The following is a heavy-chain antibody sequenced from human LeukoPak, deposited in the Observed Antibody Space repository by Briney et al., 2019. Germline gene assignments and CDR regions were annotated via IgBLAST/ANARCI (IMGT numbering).Heavy chain of an antibody. Sequence: SETLSLTCAVSGDSISSPNWWSWVRQPPGKGLEWIGEIYHSGSTNYNPSLKSRVTISVDKSENQFSLKLSSVTAADTAVYYCARDFRGGYDFWSGYYTPYYFDYWGQGTLVTVSS. CDR1: GDSISSPNW. J-gene: IGHJ4*02. CDR2: IYHSGST. D-gene: IGHD3-3*01. V-gene: IGHV4-4*02. CDR3: ARDFRGGYDFWSGYYTPYYFDY.